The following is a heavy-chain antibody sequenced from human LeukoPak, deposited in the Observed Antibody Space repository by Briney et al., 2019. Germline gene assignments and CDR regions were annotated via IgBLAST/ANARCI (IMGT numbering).Heavy chain of an antibody. CDR2: IYSGGGT. CDR3: ANRSPSPPL. V-gene: IGHV3-66*01. CDR1: GFTVYNNY. J-gene: IGHJ6*02. Sequence: GGSLRLSCAASGFTVYNNYMSWVRQAPGKGLEWVSLIYSGGGTSYAHSVKGRFTISRDNSKSTVYLQMNRLRAEDTAVYYCANRSPSPPLWGQGTTVTVSS.